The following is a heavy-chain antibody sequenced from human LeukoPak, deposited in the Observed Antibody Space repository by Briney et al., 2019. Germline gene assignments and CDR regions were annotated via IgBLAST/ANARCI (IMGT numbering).Heavy chain of an antibody. CDR3: ARDERYCSGGSCYGLFDY. D-gene: IGHD2-15*01. J-gene: IGHJ4*02. CDR1: GFTCSSYS. Sequence: PGGSLRLSCAASGFTCSSYSMNWVRQAPGKGLEWVSYISSSSSTIYYADSVKGRFTISRDNAKNSLYLQMNSLRAEDTAVYYCARDERYCSGGSCYGLFDYWGQGTLVTVSS. V-gene: IGHV3-48*04. CDR2: ISSSSSTI.